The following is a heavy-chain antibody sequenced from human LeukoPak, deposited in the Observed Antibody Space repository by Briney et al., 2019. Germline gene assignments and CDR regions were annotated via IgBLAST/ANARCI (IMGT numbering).Heavy chain of an antibody. D-gene: IGHD4/OR15-4a*01. CDR3: ARRAGAYSHPYDY. J-gene: IGHJ4*02. CDR2: INWNGGST. Sequence: GGSLRLSCAASGFTFDDYTMSWVRQAPGKGLEWVSGINWNGGSTGYVDSVKGRFTISRDNAKNSLYLQMNSLRAEDTAVYYCARRAGAYSHPYDYWGQGTLVTVSS. V-gene: IGHV3-20*04. CDR1: GFTFDDYT.